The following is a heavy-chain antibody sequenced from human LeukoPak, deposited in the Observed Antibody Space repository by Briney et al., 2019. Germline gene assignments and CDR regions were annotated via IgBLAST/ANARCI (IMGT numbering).Heavy chain of an antibody. V-gene: IGHV1-69*05. J-gene: IGHJ4*02. CDR3: ARGPFQQWLVHY. Sequence: SVKVSCKASGGTFSSYAISWLRQAPGQGLEWMGRIIPIFGTANYAQKFQGRVTITTDESTSTAYMELSSLRSEDTAVYHCARGPFQQWLVHYWGQGTLVTVSS. D-gene: IGHD6-19*01. CDR2: IIPIFGTA. CDR1: GGTFSSYA.